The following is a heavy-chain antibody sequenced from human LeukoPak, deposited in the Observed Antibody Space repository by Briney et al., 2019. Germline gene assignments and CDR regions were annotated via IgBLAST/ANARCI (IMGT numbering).Heavy chain of an antibody. Sequence: ASVKVSCKASGCTFTSYDINWVRQATGQGLAWMGWMNPNSGNTGYAQKFQGRVTITADDSTSTAYMELSNLRSDDTAVYYCASSRHGGSAALWGQGTLVTVSS. CDR3: ASSRHGGSAAL. CDR2: MNPNSGNT. CDR1: GCTFTSYD. V-gene: IGHV1-8*01. J-gene: IGHJ4*02. D-gene: IGHD1-26*01.